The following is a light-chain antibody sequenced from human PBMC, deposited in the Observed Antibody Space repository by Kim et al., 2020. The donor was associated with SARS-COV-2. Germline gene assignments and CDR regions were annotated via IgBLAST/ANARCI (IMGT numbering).Light chain of an antibody. CDR1: QSVSSN. V-gene: IGKV3-15*01. CDR2: GAS. J-gene: IGKJ2*01. Sequence: EIVITQSPVTLSVSPGERATLSCRASQSVSSNLAWYQQKPGQAPRLLIYGASTRATGTPARFSGSGSGTEFTLTISSLQSEDFALYYCQQYNDWPPGDTFGQGTKLEI. CDR3: QQYNDWPPGDT.